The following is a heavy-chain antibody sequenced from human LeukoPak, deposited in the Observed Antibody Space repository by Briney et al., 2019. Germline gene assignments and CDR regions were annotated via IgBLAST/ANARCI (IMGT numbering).Heavy chain of an antibody. CDR3: ASWLRWQSYYYCGMDV. J-gene: IGHJ6*02. D-gene: IGHD5-24*01. V-gene: IGHV3-21*01. Sequence: PGGSLRLSCAASGFTFSSYSMNWVRQALGKGLEWVSSISSSGSYIYYADSVKGRFTISRDNAKNSLYLQMNSLGAEDTAVYYCASWLRWQSYYYCGMDVWGQGTTVTVSS. CDR2: ISSSGSYI. CDR1: GFTFSSYS.